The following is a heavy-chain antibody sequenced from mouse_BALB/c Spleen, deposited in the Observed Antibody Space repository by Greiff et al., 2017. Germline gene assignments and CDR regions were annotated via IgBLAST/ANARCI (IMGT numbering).Heavy chain of an antibody. D-gene: IGHD1-1*02. J-gene: IGHJ3*01. CDR1: GYTFTSYW. CDR3: ARHEGSYLAY. CDR2: IFPGTGTT. V-gene: IGHV1S132*01. Sequence: VQRVESGAELVKPGASVKLSCKTSGYTFTSYWIQWVKQRPGQGLGWIGEIFPGTGTTYYNEKFKGKATLTIDTSSSTAYMQLSSLTSEDSAVYFCARHEGSYLAYWGQGTLVTVSA.